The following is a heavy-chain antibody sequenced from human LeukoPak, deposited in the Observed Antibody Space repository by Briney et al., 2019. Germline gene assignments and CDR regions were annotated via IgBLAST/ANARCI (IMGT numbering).Heavy chain of an antibody. CDR2: IIPILGIA. CDR1: GGTFSSYA. V-gene: IGHV1-69*04. CDR3: ARDSWYSGSYREFDY. J-gene: IGHJ4*02. Sequence: SVKVSCKASGGTFSSYAISWVRQAPGQGLEWMGRIIPILGIANYAQKFQGRVTITADKSTSTAYMELSSLRSEDTAVYYCARDSWYSGSYREFDYWGQGTLVTVSS. D-gene: IGHD1-26*01.